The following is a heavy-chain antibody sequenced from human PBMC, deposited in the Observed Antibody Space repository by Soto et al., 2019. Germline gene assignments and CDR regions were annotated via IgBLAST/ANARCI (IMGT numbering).Heavy chain of an antibody. D-gene: IGHD6-13*01. CDR1: GGTFSSYT. Sequence: GASVKVSCKASGGTFSSYTISWVRQAPGQGLEWMGRIIPILGIANYAQKFQGRVTITADKSTSTAYMELSSLRSEDTAVYYCARDSLRDRIAAAGRVSTALDSWGQGTLVTVSS. CDR3: ARDSLRDRIAAAGRVSTALDS. V-gene: IGHV1-69*04. CDR2: IIPILGIA. J-gene: IGHJ4*02.